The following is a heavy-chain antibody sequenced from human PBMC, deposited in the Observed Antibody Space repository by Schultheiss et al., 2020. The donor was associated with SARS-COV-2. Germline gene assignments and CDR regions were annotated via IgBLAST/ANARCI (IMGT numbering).Heavy chain of an antibody. CDR1: GFTFSDHY. D-gene: IGHD2-2*01. CDR3: AREYCSSSTCSSLDY. Sequence: GGSLRLSCAASGFTFSDHYMTWIRQAPGKGLEWVSYISSGGSTTYYADSVKGRFTISRDNVKKSLYLQMNSLRAEDTAVYYCAREYCSSSTCSSLDYWGQGTLVTVSS. J-gene: IGHJ4*02. V-gene: IGHV3-11*04. CDR2: ISSGGSTT.